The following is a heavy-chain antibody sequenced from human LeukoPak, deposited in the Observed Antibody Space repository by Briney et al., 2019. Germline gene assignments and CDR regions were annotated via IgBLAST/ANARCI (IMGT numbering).Heavy chain of an antibody. CDR1: GFTVSSNY. CDR2: IYSGGST. D-gene: IGHD3-16*01. CDR3: ARSPLSRLGELALDY. Sequence: GGSLRLSCAASGFTVSSNYMSWVRQAPGKGLEWVSVIYSGGSTYYADSVKGRFTISRDNSKNTLYLQMNSLRAEDTAVYYCARSPLSRLGELALDYWGQGTLVTVSS. J-gene: IGHJ4*02. V-gene: IGHV3-53*01.